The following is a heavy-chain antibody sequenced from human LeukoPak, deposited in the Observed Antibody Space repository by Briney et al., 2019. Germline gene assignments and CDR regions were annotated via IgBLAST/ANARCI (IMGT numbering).Heavy chain of an antibody. CDR1: GGTFSSYA. CDR3: ARDSGSSYGMDV. J-gene: IGHJ6*02. Sequence: SVKVSCKASGGTFSSYASSWVRQAPGQGLEWMGGIIPIFGTANYAQKFQGRVTITADESTSTAYMELSSLRSEDTAVYYCARDSGSSYGMDVWGQGTTVTVSS. V-gene: IGHV1-69*13. D-gene: IGHD2-15*01. CDR2: IIPIFGTA.